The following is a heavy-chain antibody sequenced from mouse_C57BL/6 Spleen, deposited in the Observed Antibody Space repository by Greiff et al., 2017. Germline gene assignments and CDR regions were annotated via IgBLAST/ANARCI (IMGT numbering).Heavy chain of an antibody. CDR3: VREVTTGLDY. J-gene: IGHJ2*01. V-gene: IGHV10-1*01. D-gene: IGHD2-2*01. CDR2: IRSKSNNYAT. CDR1: GFSFNTYA. Sequence: EVKLVESGGGLVQPKGSLKLSCAASGFSFNTYAMNWVRQAPGKGLEWVARIRSKSNNYATYYADSVKDRFTISRDDSESMLYLQMNNLKTEDTAMYYCVREVTTGLDYWGQGTTLTVSS.